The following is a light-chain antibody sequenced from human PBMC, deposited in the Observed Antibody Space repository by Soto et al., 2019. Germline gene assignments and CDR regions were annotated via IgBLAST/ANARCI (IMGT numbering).Light chain of an antibody. V-gene: IGKV3-15*01. J-gene: IGKJ1*01. Sequence: EIVMTQSPATLTVSPGERATLSCRASQSAGTNLAWYQQKPGQAPRLLFFGASTRATGIPARFSGSGSGTDFTLTISRLEPEDFAVYYCQQYGSSPRTFGQGTKVDIK. CDR3: QQYGSSPRT. CDR2: GAS. CDR1: QSAGTN.